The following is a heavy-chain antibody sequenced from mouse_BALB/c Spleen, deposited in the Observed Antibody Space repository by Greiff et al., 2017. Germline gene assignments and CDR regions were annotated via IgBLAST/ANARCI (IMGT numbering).Heavy chain of an antibody. Sequence: QVQLKESGAELVRPGVSVKISCKGSGYTFTDYAMHWVKQSHAKSLEWIGVISTYYGDASYNQKFKGKATMTVDKSSSTAYMELARLTSEDSAIYYCAQTGGYDDGYYYAMDYWGQGTSVTVSS. J-gene: IGHJ4*01. CDR1: GYTFTDYA. D-gene: IGHD2-2*01. CDR3: AQTGGYDDGYYYAMDY. V-gene: IGHV1S137*01. CDR2: ISTYYGDA.